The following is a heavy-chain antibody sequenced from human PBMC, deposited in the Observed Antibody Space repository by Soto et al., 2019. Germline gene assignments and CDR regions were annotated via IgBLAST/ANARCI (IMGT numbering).Heavy chain of an antibody. CDR1: GFNFDNYG. Sequence: GGSLRLSCQASGFNFDNYGMHWVRQAPGKGLEWVAVITYDGSNKYYADSVKGRFTISRDNSKNTLSLHLNTLKPEDMAVYHCAKDRVGGTFYTPLGFWGQGTLVTVSS. D-gene: IGHD1-7*01. CDR2: ITYDGSNK. CDR3: AKDRVGGTFYTPLGF. J-gene: IGHJ4*02. V-gene: IGHV3-30*18.